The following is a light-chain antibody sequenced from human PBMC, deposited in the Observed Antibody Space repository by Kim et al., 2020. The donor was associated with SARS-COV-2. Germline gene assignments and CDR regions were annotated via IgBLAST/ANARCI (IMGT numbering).Light chain of an antibody. CDR1: SSDVGGYNY. Sequence: QSMTISCTGTSSDVGGYNYVSWYQQHPGKAPKLMIYDVSNRPSGVSNRFSGSKSGNTASLTISGLQAEDEADYYCSSYTSSSTLYVFGTGTKSPS. V-gene: IGLV2-14*03. J-gene: IGLJ1*01. CDR2: DVS. CDR3: SSYTSSSTLYV.